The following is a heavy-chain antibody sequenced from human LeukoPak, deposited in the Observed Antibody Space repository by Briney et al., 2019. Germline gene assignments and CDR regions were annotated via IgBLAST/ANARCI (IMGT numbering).Heavy chain of an antibody. Sequence: GGSLRISCAASGFTFSNYWMTWVRQAPGKGLEWVANIKPDGSAQYYADSVRGRFTISRDSAKNSVFLQMNSLRAEDTALYYCAKDMGRSLQQLVLSYWGQGTLVTVSS. J-gene: IGHJ4*02. CDR2: IKPDGSAQ. D-gene: IGHD6-13*01. V-gene: IGHV3-7*03. CDR1: GFTFSNYW. CDR3: AKDMGRSLQQLVLSY.